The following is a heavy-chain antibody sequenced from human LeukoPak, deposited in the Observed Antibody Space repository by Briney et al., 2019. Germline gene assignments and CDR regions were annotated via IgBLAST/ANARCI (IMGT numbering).Heavy chain of an antibody. CDR3: ARDGHYDILTGYFQD. V-gene: IGHV3-11*01. CDR1: GFTFTDYY. D-gene: IGHD3-9*01. CDR2: ITNSGTTI. Sequence: PGGSLRLSCAASGFTFTDYYMSWIRQAPGRGLEWVSYITNSGTTIYYADSVKGRFTISRDNAKNSLYLQMNSLRAEDTAVYYCARDGHYDILTGYFQDWGQGTLVTVSS. J-gene: IGHJ1*01.